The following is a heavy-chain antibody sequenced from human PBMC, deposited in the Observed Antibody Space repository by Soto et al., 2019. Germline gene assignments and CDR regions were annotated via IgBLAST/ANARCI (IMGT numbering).Heavy chain of an antibody. V-gene: IGHV3-66*01. CDR1: GFTVTSNY. Sequence: EVQLVESGGGLVQPGGSLRLSCAASGFTVTSNYMSWVRQAPGKGLEWVSLIDSGDDTYYADSVKGRFTIYRDKSKNTLYLQMNSLRAEDTSVYYCARGYCSGGTCYSALDCWGQGTLVTVSS. D-gene: IGHD2-15*01. CDR3: ARGYCSGGTCYSALDC. J-gene: IGHJ4*02. CDR2: IDSGDDT.